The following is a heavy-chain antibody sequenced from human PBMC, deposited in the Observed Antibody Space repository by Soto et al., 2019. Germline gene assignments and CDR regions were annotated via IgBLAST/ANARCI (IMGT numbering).Heavy chain of an antibody. D-gene: IGHD5-18*01. Sequence: TLVNPTQTLTLTCTFSGFSLSTFGMGVGWIRQPPGKALEWLALIYWNDDKRYSPSLNSRLTIAKDTSKNLVVLTMTNVDPVDAATYYRVNSPDSSPSDYWGQGTLVTVSS. CDR1: GFSLSTFGMG. CDR3: VNSPDSSPSDY. CDR2: IYWNDDK. J-gene: IGHJ4*02. V-gene: IGHV2-5*01.